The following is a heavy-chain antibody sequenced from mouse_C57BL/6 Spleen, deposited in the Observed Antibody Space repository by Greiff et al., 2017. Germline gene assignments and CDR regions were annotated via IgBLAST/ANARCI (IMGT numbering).Heavy chain of an antibody. V-gene: IGHV3-6*01. J-gene: IGHJ2*01. Sequence: LQESGPGLVKPSQSLSLTCSVTGYSITSGYYWNWIRQFPGNKLEWMGYISYDGSNNYNPSLKNRISITRDTSKNQFFLKLNSVTTEDTATYYCARGRLGFDYWGQGTTLTVSS. CDR1: GYSITSGYY. CDR3: ARGRLGFDY. D-gene: IGHD3-2*02. CDR2: ISYDGSN.